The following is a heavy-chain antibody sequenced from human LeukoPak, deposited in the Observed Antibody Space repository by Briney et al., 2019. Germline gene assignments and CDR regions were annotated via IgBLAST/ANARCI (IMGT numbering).Heavy chain of an antibody. CDR2: ISYDGSNK. D-gene: IGHD7-27*01. Sequence: PGRSLRLSCAASGFTFSSYGMHWVRQAPGKGLGWGAVISYDGSNKYYADSVKGRFTISRDNSKNTLYMQMNSVRDEDTAEYYCAKDHSNVKDDAFDSWGQGTMVTVSS. CDR3: AKDHSNVKDDAFDS. V-gene: IGHV3-30*18. J-gene: IGHJ3*02. CDR1: GFTFSSYG.